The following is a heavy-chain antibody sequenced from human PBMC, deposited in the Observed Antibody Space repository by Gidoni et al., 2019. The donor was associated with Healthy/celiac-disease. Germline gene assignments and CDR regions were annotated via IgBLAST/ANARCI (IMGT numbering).Heavy chain of an antibody. D-gene: IGHD7-27*01. CDR3: ARDEERSGVLDY. CDR2: ISSSSSYI. J-gene: IGHJ4*02. V-gene: IGHV3-21*01. Sequence: EVQLVESGGGLVKPGGSLRLSCAASGFTFSSYSMNWVRQAPGKGLEWVSSISSSSSYIYYADSVKGRFTISRDNAKNSLYLQMNSLRAEDTAVYYCARDEERSGVLDYWGQGTLVTVSS. CDR1: GFTFSSYS.